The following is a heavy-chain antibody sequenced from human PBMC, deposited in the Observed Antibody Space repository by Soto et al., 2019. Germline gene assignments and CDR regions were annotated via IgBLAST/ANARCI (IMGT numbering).Heavy chain of an antibody. J-gene: IGHJ4*02. V-gene: IGHV4-30-4*01. CDR2: TSFSGYT. Sequence: QVQLQESGPGLVKPSQTLSLTCTVSGDSVSGGDSYWSWIRQPPGKALEWIGYTSFSGYTSYTPSLKSRVTISVDMSKSQFSLRLTSVTAADTAIYYCVXXXXXYHYATSGPGTFDKWGQGTLVSVSS. D-gene: IGHD3-22*01. CDR1: GDSVSGGDSY. CDR3: VXXXXXYHYATSGPGTFDK.